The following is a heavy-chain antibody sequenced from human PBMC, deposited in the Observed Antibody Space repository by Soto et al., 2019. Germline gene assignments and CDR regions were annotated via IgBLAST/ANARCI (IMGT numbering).Heavy chain of an antibody. CDR3: ARGIGYCSSINCYSSRRLRFDS. D-gene: IGHD2-2*01. Sequence: KTSETLSLTCAVYGGSFRGYYWTWIRQSPEKGLEWIGEVNHSGTTYYNPSLKTRVTISVHTPKNQFSLKMSSVTAADTAVYYCARGIGYCSSINCYSSRRLRFDSWGQGTLVTVSS. CDR1: GGSFRGYY. J-gene: IGHJ4*02. CDR2: VNHSGTT. V-gene: IGHV4-34*01.